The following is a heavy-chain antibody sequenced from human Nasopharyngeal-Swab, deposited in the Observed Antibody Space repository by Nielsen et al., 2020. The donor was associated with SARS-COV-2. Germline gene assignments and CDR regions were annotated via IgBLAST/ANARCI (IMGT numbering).Heavy chain of an antibody. D-gene: IGHD3-3*01. Sequence: GESLKISCAASGFTFSSYAMSWVRQAPGKGLEWVSAISGSGGSTYYADSVKGRFTISRDNSKNTLYLQMNSLRAEDTAVYYCAKDNSPFPVHYDFWSGPTYLDYWGQGTLVTVSS. CDR2: ISGSGGST. J-gene: IGHJ4*02. V-gene: IGHV3-23*01. CDR1: GFTFSSYA. CDR3: AKDNSPFPVHYDFWSGPTYLDY.